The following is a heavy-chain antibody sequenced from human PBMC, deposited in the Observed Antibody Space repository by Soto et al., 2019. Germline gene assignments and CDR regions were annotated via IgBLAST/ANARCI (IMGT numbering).Heavy chain of an antibody. J-gene: IGHJ4*02. CDR1: GGSTSSYY. CDR3: ATAPRY. CDR2: IYYSGST. Sequence: PSETLSLTCSVSGGSTSSYYWSWIRQPPGKGLEWIGYIYYSGSTDYSPSLKSRVTMSIDTSQNQVSLKLTSVTTADTAVYYCATAPRYLGQGTLVTVSS. V-gene: IGHV4-59*01.